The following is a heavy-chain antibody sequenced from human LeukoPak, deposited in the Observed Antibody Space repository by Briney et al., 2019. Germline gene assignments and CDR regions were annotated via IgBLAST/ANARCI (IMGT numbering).Heavy chain of an antibody. D-gene: IGHD2-2*01. CDR2: ISSSSSYI. J-gene: IGHJ5*02. CDR1: GFTFSSYS. CDR3: ATDDKYAPSS. Sequence: GGSLRLSCAASGFTFSSYSMNWDRQAPGKGLEWVSSISSSSSYIYYADSVKGRFTISRDNAKNSLYPQMNSLRAEDTAVYYCATDDKYAPSSWGQGTLVTVSS. V-gene: IGHV3-21*01.